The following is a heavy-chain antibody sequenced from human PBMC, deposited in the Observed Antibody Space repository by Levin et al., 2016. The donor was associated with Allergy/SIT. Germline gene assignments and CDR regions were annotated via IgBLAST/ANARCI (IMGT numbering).Heavy chain of an antibody. J-gene: IGHJ4*02. CDR3: AKFSSLRSSSQFDY. CDR1: GFTFSSYA. CDR2: ISGSGGST. Sequence: GESLKISCAASGFTFSSYAMSWVRQAPGKGLEWVSAISGSGGSTYYADSVKGRFTISRDNSKNTLYLQMNSLRAEDTAVYYCAKFSSLRSSSQFDYWGQGTLVTVSS. V-gene: IGHV3-23*01.